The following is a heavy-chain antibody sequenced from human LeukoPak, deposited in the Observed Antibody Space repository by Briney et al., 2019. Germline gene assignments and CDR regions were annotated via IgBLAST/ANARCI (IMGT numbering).Heavy chain of an antibody. J-gene: IGHJ4*02. CDR2: ISGSGGST. D-gene: IGHD5-24*01. Sequence: PGGSLRLSCAASGLTFSSYAMSWVRQAPGKGLEWVSAISGSGGSTYYADSVKGRFTISRDNSKNTLYLQMNSLRAEDTAVYYCAKDHGWLQSFDYWGQGTLVTVSS. V-gene: IGHV3-23*01. CDR3: AKDHGWLQSFDY. CDR1: GLTFSSYA.